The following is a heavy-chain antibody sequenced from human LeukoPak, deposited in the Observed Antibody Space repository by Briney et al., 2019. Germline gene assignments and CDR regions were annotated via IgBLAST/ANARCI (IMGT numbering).Heavy chain of an antibody. J-gene: IGHJ4*02. CDR3: ASGGRYYYDSSGYYPY. V-gene: IGHV1-69*04. D-gene: IGHD3-22*01. Sequence: SVKVSCKASGGTFSSYAISWVRQAPGQGLEWMGRIIPILGIANYAQKFQGRVTITADKSTSTAYMELSSLRSEDTAVYYCASGGRYYYDSSGYYPYWGQGTLVTVSS. CDR1: GGTFSSYA. CDR2: IIPILGIA.